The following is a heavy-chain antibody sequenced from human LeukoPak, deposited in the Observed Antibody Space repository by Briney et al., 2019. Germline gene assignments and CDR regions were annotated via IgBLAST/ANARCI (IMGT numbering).Heavy chain of an antibody. D-gene: IGHD6-13*01. V-gene: IGHV1-2*02. CDR3: ARDSKRIAAARSPLDY. Sequence: ASVKVSCKASGYTFTGYYMHWGRQAPGQGLEWMGWINPNSGGTNYAQKFQGRVTMTRDTSISTAYMELSRLRSDDTAVYYCARDSKRIAAARSPLDYWGQGTLVTVSS. J-gene: IGHJ4*02. CDR1: GYTFTGYY. CDR2: INPNSGGT.